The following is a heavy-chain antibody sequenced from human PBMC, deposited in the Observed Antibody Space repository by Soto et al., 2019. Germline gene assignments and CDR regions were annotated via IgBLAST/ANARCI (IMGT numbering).Heavy chain of an antibody. Sequence: EVQLVESGGGSVQPGGSLRLSCVPSGFTFSSYSMVWVRQAPGKGLEWVSYIFASSTTIYYADSVKGRFTVSRDNTQNSLFLLMNSLRAEHTAVYYCARDRDWAFDYWGQGTLVTVSS. D-gene: IGHD3-9*01. V-gene: IGHV3-48*04. CDR1: GFTFSSYS. CDR3: ARDRDWAFDY. CDR2: IFASSTTI. J-gene: IGHJ4*02.